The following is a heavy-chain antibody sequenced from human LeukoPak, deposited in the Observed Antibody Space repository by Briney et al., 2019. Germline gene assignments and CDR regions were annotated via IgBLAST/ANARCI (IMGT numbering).Heavy chain of an antibody. D-gene: IGHD2-15*01. CDR1: GYSFPSYW. V-gene: IGHV5-51*01. CDR2: IYPGDSDT. J-gene: IGHJ4*02. Sequence: GESLKISCKGSGYSFPSYWIAWVRQMPGKGLEWMGIIYPGDSDTRYSPSFQGQVTISADKSISTAYLQWSSLKTSDTAMYYCARRPSVVTATADDYWGQGTLVTVSS. CDR3: ARRPSVVTATADDY.